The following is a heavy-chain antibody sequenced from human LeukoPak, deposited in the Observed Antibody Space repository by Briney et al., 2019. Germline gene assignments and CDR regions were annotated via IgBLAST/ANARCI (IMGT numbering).Heavy chain of an antibody. CDR2: INSSSTYT. V-gene: IGHV3-21*01. D-gene: IGHD1-1*01. CDR3: ARGLTTLTYEGY. CDR1: GFTFSTYS. J-gene: IGHJ4*02. Sequence: GGSLRLSCAASGFTFSTYSMNWVRQAPGKGLEWVSSINSSSTYTYYTESVKGRFTVSRDNAKNSLFLQMNSLRAEDTAIYYCARGLTTLTYEGYWGQGTLVTVSS.